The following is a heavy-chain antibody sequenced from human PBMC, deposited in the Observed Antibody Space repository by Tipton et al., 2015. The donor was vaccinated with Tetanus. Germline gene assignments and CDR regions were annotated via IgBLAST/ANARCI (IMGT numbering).Heavy chain of an antibody. CDR3: ARRRTTTALSYYFDS. J-gene: IGHJ4*02. Sequence: VQLVQSGTEVKKPGESLKISCKVSGYNFTIYWIGWVRQMPGKGLEWMGIVYPGDSTTKYSPSFQGQVTISADRSISTAYLHWSSLKASDTAMYYCARRRTTTALSYYFDSWGQGTLVTVSS. V-gene: IGHV5-51*01. D-gene: IGHD4-17*01. CDR1: GYNFTIYW. CDR2: VYPGDSTT.